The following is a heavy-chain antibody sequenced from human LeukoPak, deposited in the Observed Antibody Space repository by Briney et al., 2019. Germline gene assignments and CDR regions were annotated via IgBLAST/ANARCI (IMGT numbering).Heavy chain of an antibody. V-gene: IGHV3-7*05. Sequence: GGSLRLSCAASGFTFSDYWMSWVRQAPGKGLEWVANIQQDGSEKYYVDSVKGRFTISRDNARKSLYLQMNSLRAEDTAVYYCARTGYSSGWLPIWGQGTMVTVSS. D-gene: IGHD6-19*01. CDR1: GFTFSDYW. CDR2: IQQDGSEK. CDR3: ARTGYSSGWLPI. J-gene: IGHJ3*02.